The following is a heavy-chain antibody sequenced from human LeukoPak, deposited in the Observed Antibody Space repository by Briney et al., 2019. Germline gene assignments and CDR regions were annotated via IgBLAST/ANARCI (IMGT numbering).Heavy chain of an antibody. CDR2: IYYDGDT. J-gene: IGHJ4*02. D-gene: IGHD3-16*01. CDR1: GFTFTNYA. V-gene: IGHV3-NL1*01. CDR3: AKGGEMRTFFFDS. Sequence: GRSLRLSCAASGFTFTNYAMHWVRQGPGKGLEWVSIIYYDGDTSYADSVKGRFSISRDISTSTLYLQMSSLRADDTAMYYCAKGGEMRTFFFDSWGQGSLVTVSS.